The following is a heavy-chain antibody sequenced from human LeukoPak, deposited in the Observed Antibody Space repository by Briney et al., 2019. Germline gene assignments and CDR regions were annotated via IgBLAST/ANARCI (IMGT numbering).Heavy chain of an antibody. J-gene: IGHJ4*02. Sequence: GGSLRLSCAASGFTFSSYSMNWVRQTPGKGLEWGSSISSSSSYIYYADSVKGRFTISRDNAKNSLYLQMNSLRAEDKAVYYCARGLGGSGSYYLGYCGQGNLVTVSS. CDR1: GFTFSSYS. D-gene: IGHD3-10*01. CDR2: ISSSSSYI. CDR3: ARGLGGSGSYYLGY. V-gene: IGHV3-21*01.